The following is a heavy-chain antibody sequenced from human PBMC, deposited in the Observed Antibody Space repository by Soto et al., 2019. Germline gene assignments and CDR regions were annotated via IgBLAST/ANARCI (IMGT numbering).Heavy chain of an antibody. CDR2: INPSGGST. Sequence: GASVKVSCKASGYTFTSYYMHWVRQAPGQGLEWMGIINPSGGSTSYAQKFQGRVTMTRDTSTSTVYMELSSLRSEDSAAYYCAGGWRGYFDYWGQGTLVTVSS. CDR1: GYTFTSYY. D-gene: IGHD3-16*01. CDR3: AGGWRGYFDY. J-gene: IGHJ4*02. V-gene: IGHV1-46*01.